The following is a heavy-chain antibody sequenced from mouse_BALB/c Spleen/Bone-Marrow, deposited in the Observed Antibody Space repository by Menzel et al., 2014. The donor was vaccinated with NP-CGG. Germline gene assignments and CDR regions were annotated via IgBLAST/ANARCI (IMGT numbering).Heavy chain of an antibody. Sequence: QVQLQQSGAELAKPGASVKMSCKASGYTFTSYWMHWVKQRPGQGLEWIGYINPSTGYTEYNQKFKDKATLTADKSSGTAYMQLSSLTSEDSAVYYCARSGGYDGFSYWGQGTTLTSSS. D-gene: IGHD2-2*01. CDR1: GYTFTSYW. CDR3: ARSGGYDGFSY. V-gene: IGHV1-7*01. J-gene: IGHJ2*01. CDR2: INPSTGYT.